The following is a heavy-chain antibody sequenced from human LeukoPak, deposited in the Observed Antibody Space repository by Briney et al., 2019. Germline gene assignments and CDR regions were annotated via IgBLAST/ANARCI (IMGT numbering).Heavy chain of an antibody. J-gene: IGHJ4*02. CDR1: GFTFSSYS. CDR3: ARSYSSGFAIDY. Sequence: PGGSLRLSCAASGFTFSSYSMNWVRQAPGKGLEWVSSISSSSSHIYYADSVKGRFTISRDNAKNSLYLQMNSLRAEDTAVYYCARSYSSGFAIDYWGQGTLVTVSS. D-gene: IGHD6-19*01. V-gene: IGHV3-21*01. CDR2: ISSSSSHI.